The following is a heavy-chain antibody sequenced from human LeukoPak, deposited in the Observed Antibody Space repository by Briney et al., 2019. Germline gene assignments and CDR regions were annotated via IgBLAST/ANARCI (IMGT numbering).Heavy chain of an antibody. D-gene: IGHD2-21*02. Sequence: GASVKVSCKASGYTFTGYYMHWVRQAPGQGLEWMGWINPNSGGTNYAQKLQGRVTMTTDTSTSTAYMELRSLRSDDTAVYYCARDLGAYCGGDCYYYYDSSGYTFDYWGQGTLVTVSS. V-gene: IGHV1-2*02. CDR3: ARDLGAYCGGDCYYYYDSSGYTFDY. J-gene: IGHJ4*02. CDR2: INPNSGGT. CDR1: GYTFTGYY.